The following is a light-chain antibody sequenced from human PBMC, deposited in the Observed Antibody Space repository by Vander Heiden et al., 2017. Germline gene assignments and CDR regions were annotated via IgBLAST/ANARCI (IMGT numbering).Light chain of an antibody. CDR1: SSDGGNYNR. Sequence: QSALTQPASVAGSPGQPITISCTGTSSDGGNYNRVSWYQQHPGKAPKVMIYEVGKRPSGVSNRFSGSKSGNTASLTISGLQAEDEADYYCSSYASSSMVFGGGTKLTVL. J-gene: IGLJ3*02. CDR2: EVG. V-gene: IGLV2-23*02. CDR3: SSYASSSMV.